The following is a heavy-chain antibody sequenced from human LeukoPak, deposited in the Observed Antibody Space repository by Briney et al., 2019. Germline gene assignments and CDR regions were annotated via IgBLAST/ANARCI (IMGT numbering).Heavy chain of an antibody. CDR1: GGSISSYY. V-gene: IGHV4-59*05. D-gene: IGHD6-25*01. J-gene: IGHJ4*02. CDR2: IYYSGST. CDR3: ASGVGYSSADY. Sequence: SETLSLTCTVSGGSISSYYWSWIRQPPGKGLEWIGSIYYSGSTYYNPSLKSRVTISVDTSKNQFSLKLSSVTAADTAVYYCASGVGYSSADYWGQGTLVTVSS.